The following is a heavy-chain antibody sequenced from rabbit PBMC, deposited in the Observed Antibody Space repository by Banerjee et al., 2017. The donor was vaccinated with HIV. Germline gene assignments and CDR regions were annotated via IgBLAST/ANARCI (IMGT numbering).Heavy chain of an antibody. D-gene: IGHD2-1*01. Sequence: QSLEESGGDLVKPGASLTLTCTASGFSFSSTHCMCWVRQAPGKGLEWIACIYGGSSGNTYYASWAKGRFTISKTSSTTVTLQMTSLTAADTATYFCARAYDGDFGDWGLWGPGTLVTVS. CDR1: GFSFSSTHC. V-gene: IGHV1S40*01. J-gene: IGHJ4*01. CDR3: ARAYDGDFGDWGL. CDR2: IYGGSSGNT.